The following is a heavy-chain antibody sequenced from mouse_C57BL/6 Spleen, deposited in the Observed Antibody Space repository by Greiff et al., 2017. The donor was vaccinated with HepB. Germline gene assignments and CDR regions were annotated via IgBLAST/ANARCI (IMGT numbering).Heavy chain of an antibody. CDR2: IYPGDGDT. Sequence: QVQLQQSGAELVKPGASVKISCKASGYAFSSYWMNWVKQRPGKGLEWIGQIYPGDGDTNYNGKFKGKATLTADKSSSTAYMQLSSLTSEDSAVYFCARDSSGPDAMDYWGQGTSVTVSS. D-gene: IGHD3-2*02. CDR1: GYAFSSYW. V-gene: IGHV1-80*01. J-gene: IGHJ4*01. CDR3: ARDSSGPDAMDY.